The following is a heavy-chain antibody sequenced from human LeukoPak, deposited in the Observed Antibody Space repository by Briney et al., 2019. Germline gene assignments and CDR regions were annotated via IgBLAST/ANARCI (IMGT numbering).Heavy chain of an antibody. J-gene: IGHJ4*02. V-gene: IGHV3-23*01. CDR1: GFTSSNAW. Sequence: GGSLRLSCAVSGFTSSNAWMSWVRQAPGKGLEWVSAISANADRTYYTDSVKGRFTISRDNSKNTLYLQMNSLRAEDTAVFYCAKEYHDSRGYSADYWGQGTLVTVSS. D-gene: IGHD3-22*01. CDR2: ISANADRT. CDR3: AKEYHDSRGYSADY.